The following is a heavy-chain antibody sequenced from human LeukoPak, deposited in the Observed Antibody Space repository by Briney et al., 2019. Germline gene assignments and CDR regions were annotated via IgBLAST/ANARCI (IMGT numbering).Heavy chain of an antibody. V-gene: IGHV3-23*01. Sequence: GGSLRLSCAASGFTFSRYAMRWVRHAPGKGLEKVSTISGSGGSTNYADSVKGRFTIFRDNCESTMYLRMYSLRAEDTAIYYCAKDRSYSGTYMGGFDIWGQGTMVTASS. CDR1: GFTFSRYA. J-gene: IGHJ3*02. CDR2: ISGSGGST. CDR3: AKDRSYSGTYMGGFDI. D-gene: IGHD1-26*01.